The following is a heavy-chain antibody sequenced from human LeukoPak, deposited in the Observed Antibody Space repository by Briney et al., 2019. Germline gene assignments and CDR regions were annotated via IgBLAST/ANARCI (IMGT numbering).Heavy chain of an antibody. CDR2: IYYSGST. J-gene: IGHJ5*02. Sequence: PSETLSLTCTVSGGSISSSPYYWGWIRQPPGKGLEWIGSIYYSGSTYYNPSLKSRVTISVDTSKNQFSLKLSSVTAADTAVYYCARRFYYDSTENWFDPWGQGTLVTVSS. CDR3: ARRFYYDSTENWFDP. V-gene: IGHV4-39*01. D-gene: IGHD3-22*01. CDR1: GGSISSSPYY.